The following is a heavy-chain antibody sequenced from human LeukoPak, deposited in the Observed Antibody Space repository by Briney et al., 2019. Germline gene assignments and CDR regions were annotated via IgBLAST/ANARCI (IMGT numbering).Heavy chain of an antibody. Sequence: SETLSLTCSVSGGSIRSTSYYWGWIRQPPGKGLEWIGYIYYSGSTNYNPSLKSRVTISVDTSKNQFSLKLSSVTAADTAVYYCARGVETVWGSYRLDYWGQGTLVTVSS. CDR2: IYYSGST. V-gene: IGHV4-61*05. CDR3: ARGVETVWGSYRLDY. D-gene: IGHD3-16*02. J-gene: IGHJ4*02. CDR1: GGSIRSTSYY.